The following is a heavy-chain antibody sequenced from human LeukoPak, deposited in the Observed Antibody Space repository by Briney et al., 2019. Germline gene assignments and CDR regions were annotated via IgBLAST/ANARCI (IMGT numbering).Heavy chain of an antibody. CDR3: ASGWYRDYYYYGMDV. CDR2: IYHSGST. D-gene: IGHD2-15*01. Sequence: PSETLSLTCAVSGGSISSSNWWSWVRQPPGKGLEWIGEIYHSGSTNYNPSLKSRVTISVDKSKNQFSLKLSSVTAADTAVYYCASGWYRDYYYYGMDVWGQGTTVTVSS. CDR1: GGSISSSNW. V-gene: IGHV4-4*02. J-gene: IGHJ6*02.